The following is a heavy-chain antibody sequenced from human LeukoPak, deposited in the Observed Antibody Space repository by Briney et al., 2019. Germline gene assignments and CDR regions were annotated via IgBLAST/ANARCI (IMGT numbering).Heavy chain of an antibody. CDR2: ISSSSSYI. CDR3: ARALVRASDAFDI. J-gene: IGHJ3*02. V-gene: IGHV3-21*01. D-gene: IGHD3-10*01. Sequence: GGSLRLSCAASTFTLSSYNMNWVRQAPGKGLEWVSSISSSSSYIYYADSVKGRFTISRDNAKNSLYLQMNSLRAEDTAVYYCARALVRASDAFDIWGQGTMVTVSS. CDR1: TFTLSSYN.